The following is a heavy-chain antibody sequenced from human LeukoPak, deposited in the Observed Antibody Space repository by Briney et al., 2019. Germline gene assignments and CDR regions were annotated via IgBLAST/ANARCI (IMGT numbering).Heavy chain of an antibody. CDR1: GGSISSYF. J-gene: IGHJ3*02. V-gene: IGHV4-4*07. Sequence: SETLSLTCTVSGGSISSYFWTWIRQPAGKGLEWIGHIYTSGSTNFNPSLKSRVTISLDTSRNQFSLKLNSVTAADTAVYYCAKSNGYGLIDIWGQGTMVTVSS. CDR3: AKSNGYGLIDI. CDR2: IYTSGST. D-gene: IGHD3-10*01.